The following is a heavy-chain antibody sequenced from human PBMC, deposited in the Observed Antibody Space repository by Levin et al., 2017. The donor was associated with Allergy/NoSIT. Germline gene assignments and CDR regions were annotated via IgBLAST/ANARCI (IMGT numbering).Heavy chain of an antibody. CDR3: AREWSGDAFDI. J-gene: IGHJ3*02. V-gene: IGHV3-21*01. CDR2: ISSSSSYI. Sequence: AGGSLRLSFASSFFTFLPSTINFFRQSPGKGLEWVSSISSSSSYIYYADSVKGRFTISRDNAKNSLYLQMNSLRAEDTAVYYCAREWSGDAFDIWGQGTMVTVSS. D-gene: IGHD2-15*01. CDR1: FFTFLPST.